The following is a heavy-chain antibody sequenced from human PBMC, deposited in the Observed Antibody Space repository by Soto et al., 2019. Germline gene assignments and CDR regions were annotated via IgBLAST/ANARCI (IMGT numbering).Heavy chain of an antibody. CDR2: ISAYNGNT. J-gene: IGHJ4*02. V-gene: IGHV1-18*01. Sequence: GVPVKVSCKASGYTFTSYGISWGRQAPGQGLEWMGWISAYNGNTNYAQKLQGRVTMTTDTSTSTAYMELRSLRSDDTAVYYCARGPLLRYFDWYHDYWGQGTLVTVSS. D-gene: IGHD3-9*01. CDR3: ARGPLLRYFDWYHDY. CDR1: GYTFTSYG.